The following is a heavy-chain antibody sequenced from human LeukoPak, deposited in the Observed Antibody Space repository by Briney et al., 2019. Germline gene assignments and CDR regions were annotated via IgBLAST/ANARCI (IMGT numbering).Heavy chain of an antibody. V-gene: IGHV3-21*01. CDR1: GFTFSSYS. CDR2: ISTSSSYI. CDR3: ARGDHVDTGIVGFDY. Sequence: GGSLRLSCAASGFTFSSYSMNWVRQAPGKGLEWVSSISTSSSYIYYADTGKGRFTISRDNAKNSLYLRMNSLRAEDTAVYYCARGDHVDTGIVGFDYWGQGTLVTVSS. J-gene: IGHJ4*02. D-gene: IGHD5-18*01.